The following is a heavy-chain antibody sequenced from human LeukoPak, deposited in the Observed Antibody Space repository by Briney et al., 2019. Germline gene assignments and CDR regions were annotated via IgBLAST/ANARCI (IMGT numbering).Heavy chain of an antibody. D-gene: IGHD3-9*01. CDR1: GFTFSSYG. V-gene: IGHV3-30*02. Sequence: GGSLRLSCAASGFTFSSYGMHWVRQAPGKGLEWVAFIRYDGSNKYYADSVKGRFTISRDNAKNSLYLRMNSLRAEDTAVYYCARGGDLRYFDWSEPWSLSYWGQGTLVTVSS. CDR2: IRYDGSNK. CDR3: ARGGDLRYFDWSEPWSLSY. J-gene: IGHJ4*02.